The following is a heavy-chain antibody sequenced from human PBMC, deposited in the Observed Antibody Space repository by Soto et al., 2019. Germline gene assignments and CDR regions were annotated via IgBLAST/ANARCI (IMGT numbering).Heavy chain of an antibody. CDR1: GGSISSGGYY. CDR3: ARSSYVWGSYRQYNWFDP. CDR2: IYYSGST. V-gene: IGHV4-31*03. D-gene: IGHD3-16*02. Sequence: LSLTCTVSGGSISSGGYYWSWIRQHPGKGLEWIGYIYYSGSTYYNPSLKSRVTISVDTSKNQFSLKLSSVTAADTAVYYCARSSYVWGSYRQYNWFDPWGQGTLVTVSS. J-gene: IGHJ5*02.